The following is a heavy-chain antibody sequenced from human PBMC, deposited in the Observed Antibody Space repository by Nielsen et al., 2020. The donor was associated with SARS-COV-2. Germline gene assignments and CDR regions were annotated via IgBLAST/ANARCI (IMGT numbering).Heavy chain of an antibody. V-gene: IGHV4-4*02. Sequence: SETLSLTCTVSGVSISSSNWWTCVRPAPGKGLEWIGEIYHSGSTSFNPSLKSQVSISLNRSTNQFSLNLRSVTAADTAIYYCARGHGDGYLFWGQGILVTVSS. CDR2: IYHSGST. CDR1: GVSISSSNW. D-gene: IGHD5-24*01. J-gene: IGHJ4*02. CDR3: ARGHGDGYLF.